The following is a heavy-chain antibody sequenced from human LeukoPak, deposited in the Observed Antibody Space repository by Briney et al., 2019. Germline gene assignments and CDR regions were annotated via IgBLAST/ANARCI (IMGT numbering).Heavy chain of an antibody. Sequence: SETLSLTCTVSGGSISSSSYYWGWIRQPPGKGLEWIGSIYHSGSTYYNPSLKSRVTISVDTSKNQFSLKLTSVTAADTAVYYCARVVRGSFTYYFDYWGQGTLVTVSS. CDR3: ARVVRGSFTYYFDY. CDR1: GGSISSSSYY. D-gene: IGHD3-16*01. J-gene: IGHJ4*02. V-gene: IGHV4-39*07. CDR2: IYHSGST.